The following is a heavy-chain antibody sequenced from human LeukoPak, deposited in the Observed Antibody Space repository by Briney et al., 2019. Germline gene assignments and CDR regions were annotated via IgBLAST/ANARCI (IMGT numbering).Heavy chain of an antibody. V-gene: IGHV3-33*01. J-gene: IGHJ4*02. D-gene: IGHD5-12*01. CDR2: NWYDGSNK. CDR1: GVTFSSYG. Sequence: PGRSLRLSCAACGVTFSSYGMHWVRQAPGKGLEWVAVNWYDGSNKYYADSVKGRFTISRDNSKNTLYLQMNSLRAEDTAVYYCARADIVATTHFDYWGQGTLVTVSS. CDR3: ARADIVATTHFDY.